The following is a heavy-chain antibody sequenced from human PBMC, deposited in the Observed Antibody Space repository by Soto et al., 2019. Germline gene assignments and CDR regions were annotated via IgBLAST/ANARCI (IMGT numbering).Heavy chain of an antibody. CDR3: AETTPGXXXXWFDP. Sequence: SVKVSCKASGGTFSSYAISWVRQAPGQGLEWMGGIIPIFGTANYAQKFQGRVTITADESTSTAYMELSSLRSEDTAVYYCAETTPGXXXXWFDPWGQGTLVXVSS. CDR2: IIPIFGTA. J-gene: IGHJ5*02. V-gene: IGHV1-69*13. D-gene: IGHD2-15*01. CDR1: GGTFSSYA.